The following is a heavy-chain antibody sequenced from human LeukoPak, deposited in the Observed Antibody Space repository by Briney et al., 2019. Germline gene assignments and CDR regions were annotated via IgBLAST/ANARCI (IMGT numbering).Heavy chain of an antibody. D-gene: IGHD1-26*01. Sequence: SETLSLTCTVSGGSISSGSYYWSWIRQPAGKGLEWIGRIYAGGNTNYNPSHYSPSLKGRVIISIDTSKSQFSLNLTSVTAADTAVYYCAGIVGNIEVFDYWGQGTLVTVSS. CDR3: AGIVGNIEVFDY. CDR1: GGSISSGSYY. J-gene: IGHJ4*02. V-gene: IGHV4-61*02. CDR2: IYAGGNT.